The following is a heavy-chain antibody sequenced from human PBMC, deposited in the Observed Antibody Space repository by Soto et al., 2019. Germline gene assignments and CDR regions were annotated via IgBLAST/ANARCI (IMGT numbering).Heavy chain of an antibody. CDR3: ARDRTPLVVVAATTYFDY. D-gene: IGHD2-15*01. CDR1: GFTFSSYS. J-gene: IGHJ4*02. CDR2: ISSSSSTI. Sequence: PGGSLRLSCAASGFTFSSYSMNWVRQAPGKGLEWVSYISSSSSTIYYADSVKGRFTISRDNAKNSLYLQMNSLRDEDTAVYYCARDRTPLVVVAATTYFDYWGKGNLVTVLL. V-gene: IGHV3-48*02.